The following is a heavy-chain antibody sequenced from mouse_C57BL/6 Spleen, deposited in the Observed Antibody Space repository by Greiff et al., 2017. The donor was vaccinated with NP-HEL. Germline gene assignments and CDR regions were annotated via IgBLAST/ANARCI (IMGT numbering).Heavy chain of an antibody. D-gene: IGHD1-1*01. CDR3: ARANYYGSRRDYAMDY. Sequence: EVQVVESEGGLVQPGSSMKLSCTASGFTFSDYYMAWVRQVPEKGLEWVANINYDGSSTYYLDSLKSRFIISRDNAKNILYLQMSSLKSEDTATYYCARANYYGSRRDYAMDYWGQGTSVTVSS. V-gene: IGHV5-16*01. J-gene: IGHJ4*01. CDR1: GFTFSDYY. CDR2: INYDGSST.